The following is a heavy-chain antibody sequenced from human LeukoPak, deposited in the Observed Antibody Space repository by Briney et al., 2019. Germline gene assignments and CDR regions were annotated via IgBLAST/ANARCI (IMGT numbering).Heavy chain of an antibody. Sequence: PGGSLRLSCAASGFTFSSYAMHWVRQAPGKSLEWVAYIDSRSSTIYYADSMKGRFTISRDNAKNSLYLQMNSLRAEDTAVYYCARRQWLTPNLNWYFDLWGRGTLVTVSS. CDR1: GFTFSSYA. V-gene: IGHV3-48*04. CDR2: IDSRSSTI. D-gene: IGHD6-19*01. J-gene: IGHJ2*01. CDR3: ARRQWLTPNLNWYFDL.